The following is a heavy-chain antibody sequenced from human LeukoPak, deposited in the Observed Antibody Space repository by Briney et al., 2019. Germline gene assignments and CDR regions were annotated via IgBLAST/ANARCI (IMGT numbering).Heavy chain of an antibody. D-gene: IGHD3-9*01. V-gene: IGHV4-59*01. CDR3: ARVTQIRYYDVLTGAYYFDY. CDR2: IYYNGST. CDR1: GGSIINYY. Sequence: NPSETLSLTCNVSGGSIINYYWSWIRKPPGKGLEWIGFIYYNGSTNYNPSLKSRVTISVDTSENHFSLKLTSVTAADTAVYYCARVTQIRYYDVLTGAYYFDYWGRGTLVTVSS. J-gene: IGHJ4*02.